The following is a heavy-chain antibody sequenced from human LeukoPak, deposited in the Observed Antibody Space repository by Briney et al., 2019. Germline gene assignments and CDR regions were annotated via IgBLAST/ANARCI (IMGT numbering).Heavy chain of an antibody. CDR2: IKQDGSEK. CDR1: GFTFSRHW. J-gene: IGHJ5*01. Sequence: GGSLRLSCAASGFTFSRHWMSWVRQAPGKGLEWVANIKQDGSEKHYVDSVRGRFTISRDNAKNSLYLQMDSLRAEDTAIYYCARDANAGYSVNWFDPWGQGTLVTVSS. D-gene: IGHD5/OR15-5a*01. V-gene: IGHV3-7*03. CDR3: ARDANAGYSVNWFDP.